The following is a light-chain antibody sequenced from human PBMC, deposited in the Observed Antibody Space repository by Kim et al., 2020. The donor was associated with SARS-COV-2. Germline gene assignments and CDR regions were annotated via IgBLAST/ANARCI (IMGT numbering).Light chain of an antibody. J-gene: IGKJ2*01. CDR2: GAS. CDR3: QQYNYWSPVT. CDR1: QSVSSN. Sequence: EIVMTQSPATLSVSPGERATLSCRASQSVSSNLAWYQQKPGQAPRLLIYGASTRATGIPARFSGSGSGTDFTLSIGSLQSEDFAVYYCQQYNYWSPVTFGQGTKLEI. V-gene: IGKV3-15*01.